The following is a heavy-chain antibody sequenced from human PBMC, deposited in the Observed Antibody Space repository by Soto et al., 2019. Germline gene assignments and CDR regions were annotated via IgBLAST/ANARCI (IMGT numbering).Heavy chain of an antibody. CDR2: IIPILGIA. CDR1: GGTFSSYT. V-gene: IGHV1-69*02. J-gene: IGHJ4*02. Sequence: SVKVSCKASGGTFSSYTISWVRQAPGQGLEWMGRIIPILGIANYAQKFQGRVTITADKSTSTAYMELSSLRSEDTAVYYCASSYYYDSSGYYRPTDYYFDYWGQGTLVTVSS. CDR3: ASSYYYDSSGYYRPTDYYFDY. D-gene: IGHD3-22*01.